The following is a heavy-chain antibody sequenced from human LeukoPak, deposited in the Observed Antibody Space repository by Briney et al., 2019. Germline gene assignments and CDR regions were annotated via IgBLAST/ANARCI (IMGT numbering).Heavy chain of an antibody. Sequence: GGSLRLSCAASGFTFSSYAMSWVRQAPGKGLEWVSAISGSGGSTYYADSVKGRFTISRDNSKNTLYLQMNSLRAEDTAVYYCAKTNYHGSGSSKYYFDYWGQGTLVTVSS. CDR1: GFTFSSYA. CDR3: AKTNYHGSGSSKYYFDY. J-gene: IGHJ4*02. V-gene: IGHV3-23*01. CDR2: ISGSGGST. D-gene: IGHD3-10*01.